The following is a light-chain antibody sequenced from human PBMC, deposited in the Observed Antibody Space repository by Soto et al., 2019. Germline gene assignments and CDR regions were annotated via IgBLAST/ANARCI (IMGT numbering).Light chain of an antibody. CDR3: CSYAGSYTYVL. V-gene: IGLV2-23*01. CDR1: SSDVGGYNL. CDR2: EGD. Sequence: QSVLTQPASVSGSPGQSITISCTGTSSDVGGYNLVSWYQQYPGKAPKLLIYEGDKRPSGVSNRFSGSKSGNTASLTISGLQAEDEAHYHCCSYAGSYTYVLFGGGTKVTVL. J-gene: IGLJ2*01.